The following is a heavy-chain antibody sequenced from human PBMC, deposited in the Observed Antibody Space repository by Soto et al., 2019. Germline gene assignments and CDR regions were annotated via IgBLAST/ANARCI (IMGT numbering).Heavy chain of an antibody. J-gene: IGHJ3*02. Sequence: GGSLRLSCEASGFSFSSYGMHWVRQAPGKGLEWVAVIWNDGSNENYADSVKGRFTISRDNSKYTLYLQMNSLRAEDTAVYYCARDPGGYAFDIWGQGTMVTVSS. CDR3: ARDPGGYAFDI. V-gene: IGHV3-33*01. CDR2: IWNDGSNE. CDR1: GFSFSSYG.